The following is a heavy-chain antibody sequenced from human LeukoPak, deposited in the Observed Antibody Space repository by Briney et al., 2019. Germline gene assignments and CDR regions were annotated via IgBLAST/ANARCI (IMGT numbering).Heavy chain of an antibody. J-gene: IGHJ4*02. Sequence: ASVKVFCKASGYTFTGYYMHWVRQAPGQGLEWMGWINPNSGGTNYAQKFQGRVTMTRDTSISTAYMELSRLRSDDTAVYYCARDSGNVITLYYFDYWGQGTLVTVSS. D-gene: IGHD3-22*01. V-gene: IGHV1-2*02. CDR3: ARDSGNVITLYYFDY. CDR2: INPNSGGT. CDR1: GYTFTGYY.